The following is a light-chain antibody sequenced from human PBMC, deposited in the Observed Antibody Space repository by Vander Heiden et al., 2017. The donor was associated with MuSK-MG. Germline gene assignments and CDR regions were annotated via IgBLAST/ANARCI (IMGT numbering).Light chain of an antibody. V-gene: IGLV3-21*04. CDR1: KIGSKS. Sequence: SYVLTQPRSVSVAPGKTASITCGGNKIGSKSVYWYQQKPGQAPVLVIYYDNDRPSGIPERFSGSNSGNTATLTISRVEAGDEADYSCQVWDDTSDHVVFGGGTKLTVL. CDR2: YDN. J-gene: IGLJ2*01. CDR3: QVWDDTSDHVV.